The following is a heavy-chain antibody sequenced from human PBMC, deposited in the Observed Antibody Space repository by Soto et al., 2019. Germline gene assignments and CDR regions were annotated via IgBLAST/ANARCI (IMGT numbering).Heavy chain of an antibody. J-gene: IGHJ4*02. V-gene: IGHV3-33*01. CDR3: ARGRQRWPQGYFDY. CDR2: IWSDGTNK. D-gene: IGHD6-19*01. Sequence: QVQLVESGGGVVQPGRSLTLSCAASGFTISSYGMHWVRQAPGKGLEWVAVIWSDGTNKYYVDSVKGRFTISRDASKNTLYLQMNSLRAEDTAVYYCARGRQRWPQGYFDYWGQGTLVTVSS. CDR1: GFTISSYG.